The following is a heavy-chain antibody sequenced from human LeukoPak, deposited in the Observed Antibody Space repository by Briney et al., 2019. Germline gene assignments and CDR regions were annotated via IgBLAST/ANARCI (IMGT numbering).Heavy chain of an antibody. J-gene: IGHJ5*02. D-gene: IGHD3-10*01. CDR1: GFTFDDYA. CDR2: ISWDSGSI. V-gene: IGHV3-9*01. Sequence: GGSLRLSCAASGFTFDDYAMHWVRQAPGKGLEWVSGISWDSGSIAYADSVKGRFTISRDNAKNSLYLQMNSLRAEDTALYYCVKGRWFGELLSWGQGTLVSVSS. CDR3: VKGRWFGELLS.